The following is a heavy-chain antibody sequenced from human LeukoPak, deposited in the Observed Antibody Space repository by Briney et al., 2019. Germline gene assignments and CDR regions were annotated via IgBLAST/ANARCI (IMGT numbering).Heavy chain of an antibody. D-gene: IGHD3/OR15-3a*01. CDR2: IKQDGSEK. V-gene: IGHV3-7*01. CDR3: ARVTDSAAFDI. CDR1: GFTFSSYW. J-gene: IGHJ3*02. Sequence: GGSLRLSCAASGFTFSSYWMSWVRQAPGKGLEWVANIKQDGSEKYYVDSVKGLFTISRDNAKNSLYLQMNSLRAEDTAVYYCARVTDSAAFDIWGQGTMVTVSS.